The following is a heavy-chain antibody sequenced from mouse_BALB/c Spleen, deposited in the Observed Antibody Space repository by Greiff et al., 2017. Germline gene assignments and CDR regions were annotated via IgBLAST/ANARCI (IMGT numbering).Heavy chain of an antibody. CDR3: ARGGWFFAY. J-gene: IGHJ3*01. CDR1: GYTFTSYW. CDR2: INPSTGYT. Sequence: QVQLQQSGAELAKPGASVKMSCKASGYTFTSYWMHWVKQRPGQGLEWIGYINPSTGYTEYNQKFKDKATLNADKSSSTAYMQLSSLTSEDSAVYYCARGGWFFAYWGQGTLVTVSA. V-gene: IGHV1-7*01. D-gene: IGHD1-1*02.